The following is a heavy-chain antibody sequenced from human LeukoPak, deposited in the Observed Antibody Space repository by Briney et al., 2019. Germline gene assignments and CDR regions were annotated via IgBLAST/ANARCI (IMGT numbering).Heavy chain of an antibody. CDR1: GGSISSYY. Sequence: PSETLSLTCTVSGGSISSYYWSWIRQPPGKGLEWIGYIYYSGSTNYNPSLKSRVTISVDTSKNQFSLKLTSVTAADTAVYYCARDHYSRNDYWGQGTLVTVSS. CDR3: ARDHYSRNDY. D-gene: IGHD6-13*01. J-gene: IGHJ4*02. V-gene: IGHV4-59*01. CDR2: IYYSGST.